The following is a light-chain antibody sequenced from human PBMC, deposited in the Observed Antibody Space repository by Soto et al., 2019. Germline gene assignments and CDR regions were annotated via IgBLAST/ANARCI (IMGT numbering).Light chain of an antibody. Sequence: EIVFTQSPGTLSLSPGERATPSRRASQSVSSSNLAWYQQKPGQAPRLLIYGASIRATGIPARFSGSGSGTDFTLTISRLEPEDFAMYYCQQFGTSRLTFGGGTKVDIK. CDR1: QSVSSSN. CDR3: QQFGTSRLT. J-gene: IGKJ4*01. CDR2: GAS. V-gene: IGKV3-20*01.